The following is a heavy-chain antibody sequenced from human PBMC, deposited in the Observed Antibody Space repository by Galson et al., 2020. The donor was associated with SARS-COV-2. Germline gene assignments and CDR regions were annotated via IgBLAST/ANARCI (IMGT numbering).Heavy chain of an antibody. J-gene: IGHJ4*02. V-gene: IGHV4-39*07. CDR3: ARDLYSSGWVFDY. D-gene: IGHD6-19*01. Sequence: SETLSLTCTVSGGSISSSSSYWGWIRQPPGKGLEWIGSIYYSGSPYYNPSLKSRVTISVDTSKNQFSLKLSSVTAADTAVYYCARDLYSSGWVFDYWGQGTLVTVSA. CDR1: GGSISSSSSY. CDR2: IYYSGSP.